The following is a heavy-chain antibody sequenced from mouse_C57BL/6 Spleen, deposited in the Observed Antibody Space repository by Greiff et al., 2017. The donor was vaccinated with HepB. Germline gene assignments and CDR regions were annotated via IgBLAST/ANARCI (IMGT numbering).Heavy chain of an antibody. CDR3: ARRNDYGYWYFDV. V-gene: IGHV1-59*01. Sequence: VQLQQPGAELVRPGTSVKLSCKASGYTFTSYWMHWVKPRPGQGLEWIGVIDPSDSYTNYNQKFKGKATLTVDTSSSTAYMQLSSLTSEDSAVYYCARRNDYGYWYFDVWGTGTTVTVSS. CDR2: IDPSDSYT. D-gene: IGHD2-4*01. CDR1: GYTFTSYW. J-gene: IGHJ1*03.